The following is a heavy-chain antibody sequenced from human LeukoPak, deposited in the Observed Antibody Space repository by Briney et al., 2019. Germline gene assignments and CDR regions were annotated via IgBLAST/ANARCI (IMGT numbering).Heavy chain of an antibody. Sequence: PGGSLRLSCAASGFTVSSNYMSWVRQAPGKGLEWVSVIYSGGSTYYADSVKGRFTISRDNSKNTLYLQMNSLRAEDTAVYYCARDGYFGSDSVTGAGALGDYYMDVWGKGTTVTVSS. V-gene: IGHV3-66*01. CDR3: ARDGYFGSDSVTGAGALGDYYMDV. CDR1: GFTVSSNY. J-gene: IGHJ6*03. CDR2: IYSGGST. D-gene: IGHD3-9*01.